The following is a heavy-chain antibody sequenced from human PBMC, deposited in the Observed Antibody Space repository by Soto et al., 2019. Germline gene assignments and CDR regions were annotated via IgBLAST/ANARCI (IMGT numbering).Heavy chain of an antibody. D-gene: IGHD6-13*01. Sequence: QVQLQESGPGLVKPSQTLSLTCTVSGGSISSGDYYWSWIRQPPGKGLEWIGYIYYSGSTYYNPSLKSRVTISVDTSKNQSSLKLSAVTAADTAVYYCARENSNYYGMDVWGQGTTVTVSS. CDR3: ARENSNYYGMDV. V-gene: IGHV4-30-4*01. CDR2: IYYSGST. CDR1: GGSISSGDYY. J-gene: IGHJ6*02.